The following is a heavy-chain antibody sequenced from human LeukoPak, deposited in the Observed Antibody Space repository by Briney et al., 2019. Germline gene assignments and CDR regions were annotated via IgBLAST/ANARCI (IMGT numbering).Heavy chain of an antibody. CDR1: GFIFRKTY. J-gene: IGHJ4*02. CDR2: IKTKTDGETA. CDR3: ATVDHFDGGGYGSF. Sequence: GGSLRLTCATSGFIFRKTYMTWVGQAPGKGLEWVGRIKTKTDGETADYAAPVKGRFTLSRDDSKDTLYLQMDSLKTEDTGVYFCATVDHFDGGGYGSFWGQGSRVTVSS. V-gene: IGHV3-15*01. D-gene: IGHD2-15*01.